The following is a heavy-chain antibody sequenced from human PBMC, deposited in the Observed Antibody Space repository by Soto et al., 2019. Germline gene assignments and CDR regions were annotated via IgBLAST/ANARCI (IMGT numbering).Heavy chain of an antibody. D-gene: IGHD4-4*01. V-gene: IGHV4-34*01. Sequence: SETLSLTCAVYGGSFSGYYWSWIRQPPGKGLEWIGEINHSGSTNYNPSLKSRVTISVDTSKNQLSLKLSAVTAADTAVYYCARGSSIGFTVTTMYYFDYWGQGTLVTVSS. J-gene: IGHJ4*02. CDR1: GGSFSGYY. CDR2: INHSGST. CDR3: ARGSSIGFTVTTMYYFDY.